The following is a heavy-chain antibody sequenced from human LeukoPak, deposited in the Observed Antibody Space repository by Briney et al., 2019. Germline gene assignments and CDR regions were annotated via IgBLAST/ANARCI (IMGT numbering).Heavy chain of an antibody. J-gene: IGHJ4*02. D-gene: IGHD2-2*01. Sequence: GGPLRLSCAPSGFSFSNDWMRWVRHAPGKALECVANINQDESKKYYVDSVKGRITSSRDNAKNSPYLQMSRLRAEDTAVYYCARDHAYRTDYWGQGTLVTVSS. CDR2: INQDESKK. CDR1: GFSFSNDW. CDR3: ARDHAYRTDY. V-gene: IGHV3-7*01.